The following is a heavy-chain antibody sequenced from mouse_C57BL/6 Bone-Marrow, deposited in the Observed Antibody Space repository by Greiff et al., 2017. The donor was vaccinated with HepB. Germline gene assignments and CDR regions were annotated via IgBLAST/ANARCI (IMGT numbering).Heavy chain of an antibody. CDR2: ISYDGSN. CDR1: GYSITSGYY. CDR3: ARDPDYYGSSFDY. Sequence: EVKLVESGPGLVKPSQSLSLTCSVTGYSITSGYYWNWIRQFPGNKLEWMGYISYDGSNNYNPSLKNRISITRDTSKNQFFLKLNSVTTEDTATYYCARDPDYYGSSFDYWGQGTTLTVSS. D-gene: IGHD1-1*01. V-gene: IGHV3-6*01. J-gene: IGHJ2*01.